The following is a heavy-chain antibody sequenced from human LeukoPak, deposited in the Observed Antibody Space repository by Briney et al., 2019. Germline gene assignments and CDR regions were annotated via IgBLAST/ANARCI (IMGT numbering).Heavy chain of an antibody. Sequence: SETLSLTCTVSSGSISTSNYYWGWVRQPPGKALEWIGNIFYSGSTYYSPSLKSRVTISLDTSRNQFSLKLSSVTAADTAVYYCARLQYSSSSANFDYWGQGTLVTVSS. V-gene: IGHV4-39*07. D-gene: IGHD6-6*01. J-gene: IGHJ4*02. CDR1: SGSISTSNYY. CDR2: IFYSGST. CDR3: ARLQYSSSSANFDY.